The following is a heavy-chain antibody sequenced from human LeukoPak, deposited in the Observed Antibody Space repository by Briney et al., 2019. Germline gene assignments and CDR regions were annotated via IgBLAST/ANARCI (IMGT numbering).Heavy chain of an antibody. J-gene: IGHJ6*02. CDR3: AREAAYSSGWYNGMDV. V-gene: IGHV4-4*02. CDR2: IYHSGST. D-gene: IGHD6-19*01. CDR1: GGSISSSNW. Sequence: SGTLSLTCAVSGGSISSSNWWSWVRQPPGKGLEWIGEIYHSGSTNYNPSLKSRVTISVDKSKNQFSLKLTSVTAADTAVYYCAREAAYSSGWYNGMDVWGQGTTVTVSS.